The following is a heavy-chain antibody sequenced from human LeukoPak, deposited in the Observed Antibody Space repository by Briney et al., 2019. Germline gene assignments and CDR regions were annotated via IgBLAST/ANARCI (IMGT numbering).Heavy chain of an antibody. J-gene: IGHJ4*02. CDR3: AKDQAVAGHPLDY. D-gene: IGHD6-19*01. V-gene: IGHV3-30*02. CDR2: IRYDGNNK. Sequence: GGSLRLSCAASEFTFSNCDMHWVRQAPGKGLEWVAFIRYDGNNKYYADSVKGRFTISRDNSKNTLYLQMNSLRAEDTAVYYCAKDQAVAGHPLDYWGQGTLVTVSS. CDR1: EFTFSNCD.